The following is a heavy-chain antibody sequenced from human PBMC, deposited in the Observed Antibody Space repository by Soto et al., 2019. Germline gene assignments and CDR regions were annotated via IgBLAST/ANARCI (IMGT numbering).Heavy chain of an antibody. CDR1: GFSFSSYA. V-gene: IGHV3-23*01. Sequence: GGSLRLSCTASGFSFSSYAMTWVRQAPGKGLEWVSSTTDDGGRTFYADSVKGRFTISRDNSNNRLYLQMNSLRAEDTALYYCAKGGGFGTGAYYNVAYWGQGTLVTVSS. D-gene: IGHD3-10*01. J-gene: IGHJ4*02. CDR2: TTDDGGRT. CDR3: AKGGGFGTGAYYNVAY.